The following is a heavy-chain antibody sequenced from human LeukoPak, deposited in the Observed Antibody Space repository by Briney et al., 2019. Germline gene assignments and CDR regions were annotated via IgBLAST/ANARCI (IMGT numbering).Heavy chain of an antibody. CDR2: IYTSART. Sequence: SETLSFKCTGAGGSISGYYWSWLRHPAGNGLEWIGRIYTSARTNYNPSLNRRVTMSVDTSKTPFSLQLSSVTAADTAVYYCARAWGLGYCSGGSCYSGWQFDPWGQGTLVTVSS. D-gene: IGHD2-15*01. CDR3: ARAWGLGYCSGGSCYSGWQFDP. V-gene: IGHV4-4*07. J-gene: IGHJ5*02. CDR1: GGSISGYY.